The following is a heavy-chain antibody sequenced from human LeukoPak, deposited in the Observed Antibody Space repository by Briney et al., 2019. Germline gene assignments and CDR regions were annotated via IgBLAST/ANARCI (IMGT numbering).Heavy chain of an antibody. CDR1: GFTFSSYE. Sequence: GGSLRLSCAASGFTFSSYEMNWVRQTPGKGLEGCSYISSSGSTIYYADSVKGRFTISRDNAKNSLYLQMNSLRAEDTAVYYCASLYYDILTGYEGGFDYWGQGTLVPVSS. CDR2: ISSSGSTI. D-gene: IGHD3-9*01. CDR3: ASLYYDILTGYEGGFDY. J-gene: IGHJ4*02. V-gene: IGHV3-48*03.